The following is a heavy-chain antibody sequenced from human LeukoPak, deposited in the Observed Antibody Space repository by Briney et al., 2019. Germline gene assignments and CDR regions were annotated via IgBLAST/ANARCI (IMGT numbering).Heavy chain of an antibody. D-gene: IGHD3-22*01. CDR1: GGSFSGYY. J-gene: IGHJ4*02. CDR2: INHSGST. V-gene: IGHV4-34*01. CDR3: ARRFDSSGYYYPNFDY. Sequence: ETLSLTCAVYGGSFSGYYWSWIRQPPGKGLEWIGEINHSGSTNYNPSLKSRVTISVDTSKNQFSLKLSSVTAADTAVYYCARRFDSSGYYYPNFDYWGQGTLVTVSS.